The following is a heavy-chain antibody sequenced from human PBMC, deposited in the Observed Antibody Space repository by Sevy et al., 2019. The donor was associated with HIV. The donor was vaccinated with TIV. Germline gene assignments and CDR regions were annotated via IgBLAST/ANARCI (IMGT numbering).Heavy chain of an antibody. J-gene: IGHJ2*01. Sequence: GGSLRLSCAASGFDVSNNYMSWVRQAPGKGLKWVSVIYTGGSTYYADSVTGRFTMSRDTSKNTVYLQMDSLSAEDTAVYYCARDHGGVQDWYFDLWGRRTLVTVSS. CDR1: GFDVSNNY. V-gene: IGHV3-53*01. CDR3: ARDHGGVQDWYFDL. D-gene: IGHD2-8*02. CDR2: IYTGGST.